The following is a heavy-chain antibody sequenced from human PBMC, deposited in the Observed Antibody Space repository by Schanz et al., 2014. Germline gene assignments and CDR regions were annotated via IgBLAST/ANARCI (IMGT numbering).Heavy chain of an antibody. CDR3: AKSLESCPGGRCSRGYFDY. V-gene: IGHV3-33*06. CDR1: GFTFSIYA. CDR2: IWYDGSNK. D-gene: IGHD2-8*02. J-gene: IGHJ4*02. Sequence: VQLVESGGGLVQPGGSLRLSCSASGFTFSIYAMHWVRQAPGKGLEWVAVIWYDGSNKYYADSVKGRFTISRDNSKNTLFLQMNSLRAEDTAVYYCAKSLESCPGGRCSRGYFDYWGQGTLVTVSS.